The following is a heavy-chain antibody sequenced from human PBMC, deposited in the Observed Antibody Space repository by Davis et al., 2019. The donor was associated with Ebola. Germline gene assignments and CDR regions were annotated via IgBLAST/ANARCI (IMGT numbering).Heavy chain of an antibody. CDR1: GFTFSSYA. J-gene: IGHJ5*02. Sequence: GGSLRLSCAASGFTFSSYAMNWVRQAPGKGLEWVSSISGSGTVIKYVDSVKGRFTISRDNSKNTLYLQMNSLRGDDTAVYYCAKGLTSQWLVLGWFDPWGQGTLVTVSS. CDR2: ISGSGTVI. CDR3: AKGLTSQWLVLGWFDP. D-gene: IGHD6-19*01. V-gene: IGHV3-23*01.